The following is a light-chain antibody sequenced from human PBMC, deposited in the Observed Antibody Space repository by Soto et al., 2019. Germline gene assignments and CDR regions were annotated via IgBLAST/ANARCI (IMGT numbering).Light chain of an antibody. CDR3: QQRSNWWT. V-gene: IGKV3D-7*01. CDR2: GAS. J-gene: IGKJ1*01. Sequence: EIVMTQSPATLSLSPGERATLSCRASHSVSSSYLSWYQQKPGQAPRLPIYGASTRATGIPARFSGSGSGTDFTLTISSLEPEDFAVYYCQQRSNWWTFGQGTKVDIK. CDR1: HSVSSSY.